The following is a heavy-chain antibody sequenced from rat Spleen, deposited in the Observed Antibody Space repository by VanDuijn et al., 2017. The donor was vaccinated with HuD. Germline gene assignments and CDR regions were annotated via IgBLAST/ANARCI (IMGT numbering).Heavy chain of an antibody. CDR3: TRENYYTGDY. D-gene: IGHD1-6*01. CDR1: GFTFNKSW. J-gene: IGHJ2*01. Sequence: EVQLVESDGGLVQPGRSLKLSCAASGFTFNKSWMTWIRQAPGKGLEWIASINDNGGSTFYPDSVKDRFTISRDNAISTLYLQVSSLRSEDTATYYCTRENYYTGDYWGQGVMVTVSS. V-gene: IGHV5-31*01. CDR2: INDNGGST.